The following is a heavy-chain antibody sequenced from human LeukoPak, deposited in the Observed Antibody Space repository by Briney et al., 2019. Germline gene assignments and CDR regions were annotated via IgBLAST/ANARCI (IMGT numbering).Heavy chain of an antibody. Sequence: ASVKVSCKASGYTFTSYGISWVRQAPGQGLEWMGWISAYNGNTNYAQKLQGRVTMTTDTSTSTAYMELRSLRSDDTAVYYCARDEFPGIAAAGYLDYWGQGTLVTVSS. CDR1: GYTFTSYG. CDR2: ISAYNGNT. D-gene: IGHD6-13*01. J-gene: IGHJ4*02. CDR3: ARDEFPGIAAAGYLDY. V-gene: IGHV1-18*01.